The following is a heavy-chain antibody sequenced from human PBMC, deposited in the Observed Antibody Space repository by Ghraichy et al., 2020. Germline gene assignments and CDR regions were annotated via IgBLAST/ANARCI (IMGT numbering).Heavy chain of an antibody. CDR1: GGSIITNTYY. Sequence: SETLSLTCTVSGGSIITNTYYWGWIRQPPEKGLEWIGNSYYSGITYYNPSLKSRVTISVDTSKNQFSLRLTSVTAEDTAVYYCARVVPTAVGWFDPWGQGTLVTVSS. CDR2: SYYSGIT. CDR3: ARVVPTAVGWFDP. D-gene: IGHD2-2*01. V-gene: IGHV4-39*01. J-gene: IGHJ5*02.